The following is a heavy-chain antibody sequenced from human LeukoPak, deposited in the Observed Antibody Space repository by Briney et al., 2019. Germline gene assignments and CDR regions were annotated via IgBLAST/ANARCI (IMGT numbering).Heavy chain of an antibody. CDR3: ARRIVVVPAAIQTQGYYMDV. CDR1: GGSFSGYY. J-gene: IGHJ6*03. Sequence: SETLSLTCAVYGGSFSGYYWSWIRQPPGKGLEWIGEINHSGSTNYNPSLKSRVTISVDTSKNQFSLKLSSVTAADTAVYYCARRIVVVPAAIQTQGYYMDVWGKGTTVTISS. D-gene: IGHD2-2*02. CDR2: INHSGST. V-gene: IGHV4-34*01.